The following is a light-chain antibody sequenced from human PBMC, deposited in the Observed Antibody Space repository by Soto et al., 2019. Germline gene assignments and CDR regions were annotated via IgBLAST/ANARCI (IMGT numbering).Light chain of an antibody. V-gene: IGLV2-14*01. J-gene: IGLJ2*01. CDR1: NSDVGGYDF. Sequence: QSVLTQPASVSGSPGQSITISCIGTNSDVGGYDFVSWYQQHPGKAPKLLIYEVSNRPSGVSNRFSGSKSGNTASLTISGLQAEDEADYYCSSFTGTITVLFGGGTKLTVL. CDR2: EVS. CDR3: SSFTGTITVL.